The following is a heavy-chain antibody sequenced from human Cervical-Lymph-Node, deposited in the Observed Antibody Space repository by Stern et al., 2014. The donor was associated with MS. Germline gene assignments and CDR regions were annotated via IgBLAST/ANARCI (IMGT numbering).Heavy chain of an antibody. D-gene: IGHD1-26*01. Sequence: ESGPTLVKPTQTLTLTCTFSGFSLSTNGVGVGWIRQPPGKALEWLALIYWDDDKRYSPSLKSRLPITKDTSKNQVVLTMTYMDPVDTATYYCAHITAYSGTYPPSYWGQGTLVTVSS. V-gene: IGHV2-5*02. CDR3: AHITAYSGTYPPSY. CDR1: GFSLSTNGVG. J-gene: IGHJ4*02. CDR2: IYWDDDK.